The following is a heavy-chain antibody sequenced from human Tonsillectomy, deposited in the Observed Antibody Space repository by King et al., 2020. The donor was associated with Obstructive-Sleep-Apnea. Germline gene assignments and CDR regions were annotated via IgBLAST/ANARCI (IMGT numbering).Heavy chain of an antibody. CDR1: GYSIGSGYC. V-gene: IGHV4-38-2*02. Sequence: VQLQESGPGLVKPSETLSLTCSVSGYSIGSGYCWGWIRQPPGKGLEWIGTICHGGSTFYNPSPKSRVTTSLDSPRNQFSLGLTSVTAADTAVYFCAGVIGFRGYPRGDFDYWGQGILVTVSS. D-gene: IGHD3-10*01. J-gene: IGHJ4*02. CDR2: ICHGGST. CDR3: AGVIGFRGYPRGDFDY.